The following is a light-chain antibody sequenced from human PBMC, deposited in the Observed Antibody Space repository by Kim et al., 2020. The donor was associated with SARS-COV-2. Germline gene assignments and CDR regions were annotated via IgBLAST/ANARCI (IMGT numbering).Light chain of an antibody. Sequence: LYPGEAATHSCVARERVSTNGAWYQQRPGRKPRLLCFGAYIGATGSPARFGGIGAGTEITLTVSSLRSEEFAVYYCQQYKKWPLTFGAGTKVGIK. CDR1: ERVSTN. J-gene: IGKJ4*01. CDR2: GAY. V-gene: IGKV3D-15*01. CDR3: QQYKKWPLT.